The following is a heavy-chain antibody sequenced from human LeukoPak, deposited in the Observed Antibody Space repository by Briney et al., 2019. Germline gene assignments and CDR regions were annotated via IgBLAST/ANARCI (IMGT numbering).Heavy chain of an antibody. CDR2: IYYSGST. V-gene: IGHV4-59*01. J-gene: IGHJ4*02. D-gene: IGHD3-10*01. CDR1: GGSINGYY. CDR3: ARALLWGYDY. Sequence: SETLSLPCTVSGGSINGYYWSWIRQPPGKGLEWIGHIYYSGSTNYNPSLKSRLTMSVDTSKNQFSLKLSSVTAADTAVYYCARALLWGYDYWGQGALVTVSS.